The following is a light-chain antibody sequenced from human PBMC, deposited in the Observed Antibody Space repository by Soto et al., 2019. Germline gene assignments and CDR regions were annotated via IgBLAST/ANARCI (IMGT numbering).Light chain of an antibody. CDR2: KAS. J-gene: IGKJ1*01. CDR3: QQYNPYPRT. Sequence: IHMTQSPSSLSASVGDIFTITCRASQSISKWLAWYQKKPGKAPKLLIYKASSLQSGVPSRFRGSGYGTDLTITISSMQPDDFEMYYCQQYNPYPRTFGQGTKVDIK. V-gene: IGKV1-5*03. CDR1: QSISKW.